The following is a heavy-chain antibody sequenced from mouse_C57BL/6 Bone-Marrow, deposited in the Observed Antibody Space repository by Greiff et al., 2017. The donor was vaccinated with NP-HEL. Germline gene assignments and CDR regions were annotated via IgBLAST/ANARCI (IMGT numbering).Heavy chain of an antibody. V-gene: IGHV2-3*01. J-gene: IGHJ1*03. CDR1: GFSLTSYG. D-gene: IGHD1-1*01. CDR2: IWGDGST. Sequence: VKLMESGPGLVAPSQSLSITCTVSGFSLTSYGVSWVRQPPGKGLEWLGVIWGDGSTNYHSALISRLSISKDNSKSQVFLKLNSLQTDDTATYYCAKEKRNNYYGSRGDWYFDVWGTGTTVTVSS. CDR3: AKEKRNNYYGSRGDWYFDV.